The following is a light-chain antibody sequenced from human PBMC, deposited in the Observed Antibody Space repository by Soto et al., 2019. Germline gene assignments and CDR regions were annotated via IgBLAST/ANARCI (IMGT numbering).Light chain of an antibody. CDR3: SSYSSSSLLV. Sequence: QSVLTQPASVSGSPGQSITISCTGTSSDVGGYNSVSWYQQHPGKVPKLMIYDVSNRPSGVSDRFSGSKSVNTAALTNSGLQAEDEADYYCSSYSSSSLLVFGGGTKLTVL. J-gene: IGLJ2*01. CDR1: SSDVGGYNS. V-gene: IGLV2-14*01. CDR2: DVS.